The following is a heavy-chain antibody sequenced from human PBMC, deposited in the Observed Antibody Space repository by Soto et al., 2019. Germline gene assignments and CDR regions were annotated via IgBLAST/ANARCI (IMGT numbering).Heavy chain of an antibody. Sequence: SETLSLTCTVSGGSINNYYWSWIRQPPGKGLEWIGYIYYSGSTNYNPSLKSRVTLSVDTSKNQLSLKLSSVTAADTAVYYCARDGSAYFDYWGQGTLVTVSS. CDR1: GGSINNYY. CDR2: IYYSGST. V-gene: IGHV4-59*01. J-gene: IGHJ4*02. CDR3: ARDGSAYFDY. D-gene: IGHD6-25*01.